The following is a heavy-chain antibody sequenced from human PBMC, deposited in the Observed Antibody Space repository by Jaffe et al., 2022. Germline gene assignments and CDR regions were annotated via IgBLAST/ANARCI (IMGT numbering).Heavy chain of an antibody. CDR2: IYSGGST. CDR1: GFTVSSNY. V-gene: IGHV3-53*02. Sequence: EVQLVETGGGLIQPGGSLRLSCAASGFTVSSNYMSWVRQAPGKGLEWVSVIYSGGSTYYADSVKGRFTISRDNSKNTLYLQMNSLRAEDTAVYYCARDVPDDYGDYGYYYYYMDVWGKGTTVTVSS. D-gene: IGHD4-17*01. CDR3: ARDVPDDYGDYGYYYYYMDV. J-gene: IGHJ6*03.